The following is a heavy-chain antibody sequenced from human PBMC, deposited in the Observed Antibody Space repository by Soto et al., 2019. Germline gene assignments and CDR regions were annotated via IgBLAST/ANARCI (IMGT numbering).Heavy chain of an antibody. CDR1: GFTFSSDW. V-gene: IGHV3-74*01. CDR3: ARWFTGGNFDYFDF. Sequence: EVQLVESGGGLVQTGGSLRLSCAASGFTFSSDWMHWFRQAPGKGLVWVSRIDSAGRTTTYADSVKGRFTISRDKAKNTLYLQMNGLRAEDTALYYCARWFTGGNFDYFDFWGQGTQVTVSS. D-gene: IGHD2-21*02. CDR2: IDSAGRTT. J-gene: IGHJ4*02.